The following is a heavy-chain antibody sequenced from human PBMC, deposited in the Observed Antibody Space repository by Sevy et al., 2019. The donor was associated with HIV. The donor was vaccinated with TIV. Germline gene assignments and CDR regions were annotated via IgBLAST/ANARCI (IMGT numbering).Heavy chain of an antibody. Sequence: GGSLRLSCAASGFTFSSYGMRWVRQAPGKGLEGVAVISYDGSNKYYADSVKGRFTISRDNSKNTLYLQMNSLRAEDTAVYYCAKDKTSYSSSWTFDYWGQGTLVTVSS. V-gene: IGHV3-30*18. D-gene: IGHD6-13*01. CDR3: AKDKTSYSSSWTFDY. CDR2: ISYDGSNK. CDR1: GFTFSSYG. J-gene: IGHJ4*02.